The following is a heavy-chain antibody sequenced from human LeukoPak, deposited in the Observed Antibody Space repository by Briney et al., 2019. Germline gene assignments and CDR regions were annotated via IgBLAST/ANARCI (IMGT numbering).Heavy chain of an antibody. CDR2: IYTSGST. CDR3: ARDGYQLLPSYYYGMDV. D-gene: IGHD2-2*01. Sequence: PSETLSLTCTVSGGSISSDYWSWIRQPAGKGLGWIGRIYTSGSTNYNPSLKSRATMSVDTSKNQFSLKLSSVTAADTAVYYWARDGYQLLPSYYYGMDVWGQGTTVTVSS. CDR1: GGSISSDY. J-gene: IGHJ6*02. V-gene: IGHV4-4*07.